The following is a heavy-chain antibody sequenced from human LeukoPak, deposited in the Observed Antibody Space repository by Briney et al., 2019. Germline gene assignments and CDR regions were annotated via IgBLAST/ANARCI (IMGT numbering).Heavy chain of an antibody. CDR3: AKGVYYDSSAYNAFDI. CDR2: ISGSGGSI. V-gene: IGHV3-23*01. CDR1: GFTFSSYA. J-gene: IGHJ3*02. Sequence: GGSLRLSCAASGFTFSSYAMSCVRQAPGKGLEWVSAISGSGGSIYYADSVKSRFIISRDNSKNTLYLQMNSLRAEDTAVYYCAKGVYYDSSAYNAFDIWGQGTVVTVSS. D-gene: IGHD3-22*01.